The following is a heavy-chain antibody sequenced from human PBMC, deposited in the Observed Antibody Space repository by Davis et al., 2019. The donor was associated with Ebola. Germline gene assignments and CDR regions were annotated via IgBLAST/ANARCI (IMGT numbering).Heavy chain of an antibody. D-gene: IGHD1-26*01. Sequence: AASVKVSCKASGYTFTSYDINWVRQATGQGLEWMGWMNPNSGNTGYAQKFQGRVTMTRNTSINTAYMELSSLRSEETAVYYCARRERWGQEDYWGQGTLVTVSS. V-gene: IGHV1-8*01. J-gene: IGHJ4*02. CDR1: GYTFTSYD. CDR2: MNPNSGNT. CDR3: ARRERWGQEDY.